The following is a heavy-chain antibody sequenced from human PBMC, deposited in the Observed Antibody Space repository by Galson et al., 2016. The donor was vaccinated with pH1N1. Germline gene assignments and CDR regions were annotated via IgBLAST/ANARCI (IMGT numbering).Heavy chain of an antibody. CDR3: AKESLPRATLGDFAS. CDR2: TSYDGNDK. CDR1: GFIFSNYG. V-gene: IGHV3-30*18. D-gene: IGHD3-16*01. J-gene: IGHJ4*02. Sequence: SLRLSCAASGFIFSNYGMHWARQGPGKGLEWVATTSYDGNDKYYADSVKGRFAISRDNSKNTLYLQMNSLKAEDTAVYYCAKESLPRATLGDFASWGQGSLVIVSS.